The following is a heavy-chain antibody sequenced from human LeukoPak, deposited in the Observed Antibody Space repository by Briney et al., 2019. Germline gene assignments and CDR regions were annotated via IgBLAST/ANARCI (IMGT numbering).Heavy chain of an antibody. V-gene: IGHV4-61*02. CDR2: ISTSGNT. CDR1: GGSIRSGGYY. J-gene: IGHJ4*02. Sequence: PSQTLSLTCTVSGGSIRSGGYYWSWIRQPAGKGLEWIGRISTSGNTNYNPSLNSRVTISVDTSKNQFSLKLSSVTAADTAVYYCARNPDVAVGGTLLWGQGTLVTVSS. CDR3: ARNPDVAVGGTLL. D-gene: IGHD6-19*01.